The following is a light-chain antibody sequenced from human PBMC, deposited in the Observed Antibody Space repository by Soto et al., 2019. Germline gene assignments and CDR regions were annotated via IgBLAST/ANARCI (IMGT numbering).Light chain of an antibody. Sequence: DIQMTQSPSSLSASVGDRVTITCQASQDITSYLNWYQHKPGKAPKLLIYDASILEAGVPPRFSGSGSGTDFTLPISSLHPEDVATYYCQHCDYLPIFGPGTTVDFK. CDR2: DAS. CDR1: QDITSY. V-gene: IGKV1-33*01. J-gene: IGKJ3*01. CDR3: QHCDYLPI.